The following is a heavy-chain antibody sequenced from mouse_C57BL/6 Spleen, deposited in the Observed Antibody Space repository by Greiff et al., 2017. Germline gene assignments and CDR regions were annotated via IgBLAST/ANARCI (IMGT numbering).Heavy chain of an antibody. CDR1: GYTFTSYW. V-gene: IGHV1-53*01. CDR2: INPSNGGT. J-gene: IGHJ1*03. D-gene: IGHD2-3*01. CDR3: ARSLYDGFWYFDV. Sequence: QVQLKQPGTELVKPGASVKLSCKASGYTFTSYWMHWVKQRPGQGLEWIGNINPSNGGTNYNEKFKSKATLTVDKSSSTAYMQLSSLTSEDSAVYYCARSLYDGFWYFDVWGTGTTVTVSS.